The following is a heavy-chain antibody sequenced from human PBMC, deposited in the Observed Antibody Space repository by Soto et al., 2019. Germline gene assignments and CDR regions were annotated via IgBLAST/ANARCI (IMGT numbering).Heavy chain of an antibody. CDR3: TTLSITIFGVVLMDV. J-gene: IGHJ6*02. D-gene: IGHD3-3*01. V-gene: IGHV3-23*01. Sequence: GGSLRLSCAASGFTFSSYAMSWVRQAPGKGLEWVSGISGSGDSTYYAAPVKGRFTISRDDSKNTLYLQMNSLKTEDTAVYYCTTLSITIFGVVLMDVWGQGTTVTVSS. CDR2: ISGSGDST. CDR1: GFTFSSYA.